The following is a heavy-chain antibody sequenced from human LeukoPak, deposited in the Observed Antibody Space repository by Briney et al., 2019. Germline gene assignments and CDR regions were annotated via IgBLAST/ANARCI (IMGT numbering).Heavy chain of an antibody. CDR1: GFTFRIYA. J-gene: IGHJ4*02. D-gene: IGHD3-22*01. V-gene: IGHV3-23*01. CDR3: TKDDGYYDSSGYFLFDS. Sequence: PGGSLRLSCAPSGFTFRIYAMRWVRQAPGKGLEWVSTISASGGSTGYADSVKGRFTISRDNSKNTLYLQMNSLRAEDTAVYYCTKDDGYYDSSGYFLFDSWGQGTMVPVSS. CDR2: ISASGGST.